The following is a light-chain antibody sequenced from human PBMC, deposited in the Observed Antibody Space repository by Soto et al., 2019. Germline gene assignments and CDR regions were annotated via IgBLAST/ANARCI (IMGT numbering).Light chain of an antibody. Sequence: EVVSTQSPVTLSLSPWERATLACRASKSVSNYLAWYQQKPGQDPRLLIYGASSRATGIPDRFSGSGSGTDFTLTISRLEPEDFAVYYCQHFGSSRGTGGQGTKGDIK. V-gene: IGKV3-20*01. J-gene: IGKJ1*01. CDR2: GAS. CDR3: QHFGSSRGT. CDR1: KSVSNY.